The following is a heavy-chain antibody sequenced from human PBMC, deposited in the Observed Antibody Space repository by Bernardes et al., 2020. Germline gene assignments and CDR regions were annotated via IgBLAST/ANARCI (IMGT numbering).Heavy chain of an antibody. J-gene: IGHJ4*02. Sequence: SETLSLTCDVSGGSISSSHWWSWVRPSPGRGLEWIGEIYPTGYTNYNPSLKSRLTMSVDKSKNQFSLRLTSVTAADTAVYFCARVEYETNNNEYWGQGILVTVSS. V-gene: IGHV4-4*02. CDR2: IYPTGYT. CDR1: GGSISSSHW. D-gene: IGHD1-1*01. CDR3: ARVEYETNNNEY.